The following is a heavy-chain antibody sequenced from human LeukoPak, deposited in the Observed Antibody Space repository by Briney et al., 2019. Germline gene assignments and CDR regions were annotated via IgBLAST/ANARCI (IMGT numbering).Heavy chain of an antibody. CDR2: ISGSLNYM. CDR3: AKDDYGGYYIDN. V-gene: IGHV3-21*01. CDR1: GFTFSSYT. D-gene: IGHD3-3*01. Sequence: GGSLRLSCTASGFTFSSYTMNWVRQAPGKRLEWVSSISGSLNYMYYIDSVKGRFTISRDNAKNSLYLQMNSLRAEDTAVYYCAKDDYGGYYIDNWGQGTLVTVSS. J-gene: IGHJ4*02.